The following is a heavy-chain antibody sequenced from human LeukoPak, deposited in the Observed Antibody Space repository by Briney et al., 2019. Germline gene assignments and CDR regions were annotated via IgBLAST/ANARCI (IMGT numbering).Heavy chain of an antibody. D-gene: IGHD3-3*01. CDR3: ARVFRPSLTVFIIRGAFDI. CDR1: GFTFSSYS. J-gene: IGHJ3*02. Sequence: PPGGPLRLSCAASGFTFSSYSMNWVRQAPGKGREWISYISSTGSTIYYADSVKGRFTISRDNAKNSLYLQMNSLRAEDTAVYYCARVFRPSLTVFIIRGAFDIWGQGTMVTVSS. CDR2: ISSTGSTI. V-gene: IGHV3-48*04.